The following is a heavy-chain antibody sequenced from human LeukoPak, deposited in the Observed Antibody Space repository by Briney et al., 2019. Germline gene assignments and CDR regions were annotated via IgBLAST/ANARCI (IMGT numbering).Heavy chain of an antibody. CDR3: ADSSGYYYYFDY. J-gene: IGHJ4*02. CDR1: GFTFSSYG. CDR2: ISYDGSNK. D-gene: IGHD3-22*01. V-gene: IGHV3-30*03. Sequence: GRSLRLSCAASGFTFSSYGMHWVRQAPGKGLEWVAVISYDGSNKYYADSVKGRFTISRDNSKNTLYLQMNSLRAEDTAVYYCADSSGYYYYFDYWGQGTLVTVSS.